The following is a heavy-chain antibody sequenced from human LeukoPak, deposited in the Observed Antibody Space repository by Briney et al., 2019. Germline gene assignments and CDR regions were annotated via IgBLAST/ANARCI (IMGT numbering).Heavy chain of an antibody. CDR3: ARGAGDHRYFDY. V-gene: IGHV3-53*01. CDR1: GFTVSSNY. Sequence: GGSLRLSCAASGFTVSSNYMSWVRQAPGKGLEWVSVIYSGGSTYYADSVKGRFTISRDNFKNTLYLQMNSLRAEDTAVYYCARGAGDHRYFDYWGQGTLVTVSS. J-gene: IGHJ4*02. D-gene: IGHD7-27*01. CDR2: IYSGGST.